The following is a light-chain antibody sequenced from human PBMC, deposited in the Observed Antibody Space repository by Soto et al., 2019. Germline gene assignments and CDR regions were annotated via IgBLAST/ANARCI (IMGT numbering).Light chain of an antibody. CDR2: GAS. CDR3: QQGTDWPPGT. CDR1: QSVSSSY. J-gene: IGKJ1*01. Sequence: EIVLTQSPGTLSLSPGERATLSCRASQSVSSSYLAWYQQKPGQAPRLLIYGASYRATGIPDRFSGSGSGTDFTLTISRLEPEDFAVYYCQQGTDWPPGTFGQGTKVDIK. V-gene: IGKV3D-20*02.